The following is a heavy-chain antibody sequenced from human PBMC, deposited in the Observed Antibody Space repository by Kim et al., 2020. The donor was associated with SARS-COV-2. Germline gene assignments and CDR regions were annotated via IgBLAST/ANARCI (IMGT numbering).Heavy chain of an antibody. CDR1: GYSFTSYW. Sequence: GESLKISCKGSGYSFTSYWISWVRQMPGKGLEWMGRIDPSDSYTNYSPSFQGHVTISADKSISTAYLQWSSLKASDTAMYYCASHKGYSSSPYYYYGMDVWGQGTTVTVSS. D-gene: IGHD6-13*01. J-gene: IGHJ6*02. CDR2: IDPSDSYT. V-gene: IGHV5-10-1*01. CDR3: ASHKGYSSSPYYYYGMDV.